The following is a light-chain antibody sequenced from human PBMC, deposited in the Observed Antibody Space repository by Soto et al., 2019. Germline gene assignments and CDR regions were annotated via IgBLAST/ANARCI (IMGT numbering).Light chain of an antibody. V-gene: IGKV3-20*01. J-gene: IGKJ5*01. CDR3: QQYGSSPIT. CDR1: QSVSSSY. CDR2: GAS. Sequence: EIVLTQSPGTLALSPGERATLSCRDSQSVSSSYLAWYQQKPGQAPRXVIYGASSRDTGIPDRFSGSGSGTEFTLTISRLETEDFAVYYCQQYGSSPITFGQGTRLEIK.